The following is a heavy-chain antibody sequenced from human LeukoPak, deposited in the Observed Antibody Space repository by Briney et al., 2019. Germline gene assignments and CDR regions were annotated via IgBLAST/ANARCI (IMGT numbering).Heavy chain of an antibody. Sequence: GGSLRLSCVASGFTFTTYWMHWVRQAPGRGLVWVSRINGDGSNSNYADSVKGRFTISRDNARNTLYLQMNGLRAEDTALYYCARTSPTSHFDFWGQGTLVTVSS. CDR1: GFTFTTYW. CDR3: ARTSPTSHFDF. D-gene: IGHD3-16*01. CDR2: INGDGSNS. V-gene: IGHV3-74*01. J-gene: IGHJ4*02.